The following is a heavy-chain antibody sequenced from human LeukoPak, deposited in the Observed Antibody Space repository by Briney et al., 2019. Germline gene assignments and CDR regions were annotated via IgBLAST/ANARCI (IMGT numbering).Heavy chain of an antibody. J-gene: IGHJ2*01. Sequence: SETLSLTCTVSGGSISSYYWSWIRQPPGKGLEWIGYIYYSGSTNYNPSLKSRVTTSVDTSKNQFSLKLSSVTAADTAVYYCARLLGYRIVAVAGTYFDLWGRGTLVTVSS. CDR1: GGSISSYY. CDR2: IYYSGST. V-gene: IGHV4-59*08. CDR3: ARLLGYRIVAVAGTYFDL. D-gene: IGHD6-19*01.